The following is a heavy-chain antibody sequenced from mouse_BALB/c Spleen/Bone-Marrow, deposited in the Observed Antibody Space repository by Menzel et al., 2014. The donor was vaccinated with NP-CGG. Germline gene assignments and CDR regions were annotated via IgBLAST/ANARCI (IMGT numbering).Heavy chain of an antibody. CDR3: ARWGKLGRGYFDV. Sequence: DVKLQESGAELVKPGASVKLSCTASGFNIKDTYMHWVKQRPEQGLEWIGRIDPANGNTKYDPKFQGKATITVDTSSNTAYLQLSSLTSEDTAVYYCARWGKLGRGYFDVWGAGTTVTVSS. D-gene: IGHD4-1*01. CDR2: IDPANGNT. CDR1: GFNIKDTY. V-gene: IGHV14-3*02. J-gene: IGHJ1*01.